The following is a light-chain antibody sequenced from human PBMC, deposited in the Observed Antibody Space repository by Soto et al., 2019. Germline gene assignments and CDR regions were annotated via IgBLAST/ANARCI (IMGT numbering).Light chain of an antibody. V-gene: IGKV3-20*01. Sequence: EIVLTQSPGTLSLSPGEIATLSCRSSQSVSSSYLAWYQQKPGQAPRLLIYGASTRATGIPARFSGSGSGTEFTLTISSLQPDDFATYYCQHYNSYSEAFGQGTKVDIK. CDR2: GAS. CDR1: QSVSSSY. J-gene: IGKJ1*01. CDR3: QHYNSYSEA.